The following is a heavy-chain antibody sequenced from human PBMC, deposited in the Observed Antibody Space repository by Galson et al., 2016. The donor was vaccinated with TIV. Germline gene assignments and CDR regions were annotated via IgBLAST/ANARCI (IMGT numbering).Heavy chain of an antibody. CDR1: GFTFSSFA. CDR3: ARETGGSGWYTVDY. CDR2: IRPSATRT. Sequence: SLRLSCAASGFTFSSFAMTWVRQAPGKGLEWLSTIRPSATRTYYSDSVKDRFTTSRDDSSNTLFLQMNILRAEDTAMYFCARETGGSGWYTVDYWGQGALVIVSS. D-gene: IGHD6-19*01. V-gene: IGHV3-23*01. J-gene: IGHJ4*02.